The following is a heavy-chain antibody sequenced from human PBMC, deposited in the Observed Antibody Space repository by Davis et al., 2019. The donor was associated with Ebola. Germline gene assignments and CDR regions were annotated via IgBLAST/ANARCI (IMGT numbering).Heavy chain of an antibody. V-gene: IGHV3-23*01. CDR2: LSGGSGTT. J-gene: IGHJ3*02. D-gene: IGHD3-22*01. CDR1: GFTFTSHA. Sequence: GESLKTSCVASGFTFTSHAMSWVRQAPGKGLEWVSALSGGSGTTHYADSVKGRFTISRENSKNMLYLQMNSLRPEDTAVYYCAKPSSFSSGYFDAFDKWGHGTLVTVSS. CDR3: AKPSSFSSGYFDAFDK.